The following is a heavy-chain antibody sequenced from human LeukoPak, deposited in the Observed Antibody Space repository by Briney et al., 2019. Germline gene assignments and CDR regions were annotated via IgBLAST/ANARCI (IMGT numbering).Heavy chain of an antibody. V-gene: IGHV4-59*01. CDR1: GGSISSYY. D-gene: IGHD1-26*01. CDR2: IYYSGST. CDR3: ARDKWELRA. Sequence: SETLSLTCTVSGGSISSYYWSWIRQPPGKGLEWIGYIYYSGSTNCNPSLKSRVTISVDTSKNQFSLKLSSVTAADTAVYYCARDKWELRAWGQGTLVTVSS. J-gene: IGHJ5*02.